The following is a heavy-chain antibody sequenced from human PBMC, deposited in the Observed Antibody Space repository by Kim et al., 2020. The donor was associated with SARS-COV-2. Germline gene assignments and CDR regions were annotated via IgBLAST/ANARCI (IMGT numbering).Heavy chain of an antibody. CDR3: ARDVRIAAAGSFDY. V-gene: IGHV3-11*06. J-gene: IGHJ4*02. Sequence: ADSVKGRSTNSRDNAKNSLYLQMNSLRAEDTAVYYCARDVRIAAAGSFDYWGQGTLVTVSS. D-gene: IGHD6-13*01.